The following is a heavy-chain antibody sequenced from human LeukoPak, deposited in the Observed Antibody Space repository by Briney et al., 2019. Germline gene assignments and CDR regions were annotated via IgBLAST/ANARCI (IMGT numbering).Heavy chain of an antibody. CDR1: GFTFSSFA. Sequence: PGGSLRLSCAASGFTFSSFAMTWVRQAPGKGLEWVSAISNGGGYTYYADSVKGRFTISRDNSMNTLYLQMNSLRAEDTAVYYCAKPGGGGSYGDWYFDFWGRGTLVTVSS. CDR2: ISNGGGYT. V-gene: IGHV3-23*01. J-gene: IGHJ2*01. CDR3: AKPGGGGSYGDWYFDF. D-gene: IGHD1-26*01.